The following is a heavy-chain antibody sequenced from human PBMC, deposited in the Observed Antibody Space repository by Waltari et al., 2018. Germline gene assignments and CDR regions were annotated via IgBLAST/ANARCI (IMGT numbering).Heavy chain of an antibody. Sequence: QLQLQESGPGLVEPSETLSLTCTASGGSISSSSHFWAWIRRPPGKGLEWIGSIYYSGSTFYKPPLTSRVTISVDTSKNQFSLKLTSVTAADTAEYYCARIGSVNWFDPWGQGILVTASS. V-gene: IGHV4-39*01. CDR3: ARIGSVNWFDP. CDR2: IYYSGST. CDR1: GGSISSSSHF. D-gene: IGHD3-10*01. J-gene: IGHJ5*02.